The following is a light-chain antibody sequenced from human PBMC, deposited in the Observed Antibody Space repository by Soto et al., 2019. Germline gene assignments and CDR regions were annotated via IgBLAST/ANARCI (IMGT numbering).Light chain of an antibody. V-gene: IGKV3-20*01. CDR1: QSVSNTY. J-gene: IGKJ5*01. CDR3: QHYGSSPPIT. Sequence: EIALTQSPGTLSLSPGERATLSCRASQSVSNTYLAWYQQKPGQAPRLLIYGASNRATGIPDRFSGIGSGTDFTLSISRLEPQDFAVYYCQHYGSSPPITFGQGTRLEIK. CDR2: GAS.